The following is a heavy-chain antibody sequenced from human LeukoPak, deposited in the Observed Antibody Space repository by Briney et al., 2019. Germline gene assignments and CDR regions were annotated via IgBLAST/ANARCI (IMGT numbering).Heavy chain of an antibody. CDR1: GYTFTGCY. D-gene: IGHD3-16*01. J-gene: IGHJ4*02. CDR2: INPNSGDT. CDR3: AREFMTTIHLDY. V-gene: IGHV1-2*02. Sequence: ASVKVSCKASGYTFTGCYMHWVRQAPGQGLEWMGWINPNSGDTKYAQNFQGRVTMTRDRSISTVYMELSSLRSDDTAVYYCAREFMTTIHLDYWGQGTLVTVSS.